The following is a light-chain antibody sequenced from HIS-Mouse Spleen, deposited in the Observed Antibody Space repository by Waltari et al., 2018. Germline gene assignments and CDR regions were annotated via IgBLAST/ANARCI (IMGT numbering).Light chain of an antibody. CDR2: EGS. Sequence: QSALTQPASVSGSPGQSITIPCTGTSSDFGSYNLVSWYQQHPGKAPKLMIYEGSKRPSGVSNRFSGSKSGNTASLTISGLQAEDEADYYCCSHAGSSTWVFGGGTKLTVL. J-gene: IGLJ3*02. V-gene: IGLV2-23*01. CDR3: CSHAGSSTWV. CDR1: SSDFGSYNL.